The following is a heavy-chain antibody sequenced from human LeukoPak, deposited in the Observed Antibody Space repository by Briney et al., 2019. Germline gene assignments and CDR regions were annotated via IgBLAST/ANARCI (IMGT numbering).Heavy chain of an antibody. CDR2: IYYDGST. CDR3: ARGRDGGNYTPLDY. CDR1: GGSISNYY. V-gene: IGHV4-59*01. D-gene: IGHD4-23*01. J-gene: IGHJ4*02. Sequence: SETLSLTCTVSGGSISNYYWTWIRQPPGKGLEWIGSIYYDGSTNYNPSLKSRVTISLDTPKNQFSLKLSSVTAADTAVYYCARGRDGGNYTPLDYWGQGTLVTVSS.